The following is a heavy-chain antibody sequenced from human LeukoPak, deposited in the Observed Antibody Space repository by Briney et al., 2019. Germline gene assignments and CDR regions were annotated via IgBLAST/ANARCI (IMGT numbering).Heavy chain of an antibody. CDR3: AREPLNCGGDCYSDAFDI. D-gene: IGHD2-21*02. J-gene: IGHJ3*02. CDR1: GFTFSSYG. CDR2: IWYDGSEE. Sequence: GGSLRLSCAASGFTFSSYGMHWVRQAPGKGLEWVAIIWYDGSEEFYADSVKGRFTISRDNSRNTLYLQLNSLRAEDTAVYYCAREPLNCGGDCYSDAFDIWGQGTMVTVSS. V-gene: IGHV3-33*08.